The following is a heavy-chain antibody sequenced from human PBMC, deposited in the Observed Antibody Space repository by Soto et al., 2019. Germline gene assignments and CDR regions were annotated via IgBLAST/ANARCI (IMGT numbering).Heavy chain of an antibody. J-gene: IGHJ4*02. CDR1: GFTFSSYG. D-gene: IGHD1-26*01. Sequence: QVQLVESGGGVVQPGRSLRLSCAASGFTFSSYGMHWVRQAPGKGLEWVAVIWYDGSNKYYADSVKGRFTISRDNSKNTMYLQMHSLRVEDTAVYYCARACGSYYRPDYWGQGTLVTVSS. CDR3: ARACGSYYRPDY. CDR2: IWYDGSNK. V-gene: IGHV3-33*01.